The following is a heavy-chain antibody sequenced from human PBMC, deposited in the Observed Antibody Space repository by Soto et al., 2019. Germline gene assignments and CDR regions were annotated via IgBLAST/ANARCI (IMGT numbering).Heavy chain of an antibody. CDR1: GDSTTSDAYY. J-gene: IGHJ5*02. CDR3: LGGPSFYEVFAVYYVGRGLDP. D-gene: IGHD3-10*01. V-gene: IGHV4-39*01. CDR2: IYYSGYT. Sequence: SETLSLTCSVSGDSTTSDAYYWGWIRQPPGKGLEWLGSIYYSGYTYYNPSLKSRVTISVDRSRNQFSLNLRSVTAADPAVFYCLGGPSFYEVFAVYYVGRGLDPWGKGTWVTVSP.